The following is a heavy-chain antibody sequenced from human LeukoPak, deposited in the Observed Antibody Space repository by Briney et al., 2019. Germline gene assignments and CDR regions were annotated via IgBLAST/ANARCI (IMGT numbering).Heavy chain of an antibody. D-gene: IGHD3-10*01. V-gene: IGHV1-2*02. Sequence: ASVKVSCKASGYTFTGYYMHWVRQAPGQGLEWMGWINPNSGGTNYAQKFQGRVTITADESTSTAYMELSSLRSDDTAVYYCARVSQGHSVRGVISDWFDPWGQGTLVTVSS. J-gene: IGHJ5*02. CDR2: INPNSGGT. CDR3: ARVSQGHSVRGVISDWFDP. CDR1: GYTFTGYY.